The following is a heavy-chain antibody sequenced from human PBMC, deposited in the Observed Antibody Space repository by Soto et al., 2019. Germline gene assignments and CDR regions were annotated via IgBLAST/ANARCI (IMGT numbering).Heavy chain of an antibody. CDR3: ARYRTTYYYDSSGYNTYWYFDL. J-gene: IGHJ2*01. CDR1: GFTFSTYA. V-gene: IGHV3-23*01. D-gene: IGHD3-22*01. Sequence: GGSLRLSCAASGFTFSTYAMAWVRQAPGKGLEWVSGVSASGLNTDYADPVKGRFYISRDNSKNTVYLQMHSLRAEDTAVYYCARYRTTYYYDSSGYNTYWYFDLWGRGTLVTVSS. CDR2: VSASGLNT.